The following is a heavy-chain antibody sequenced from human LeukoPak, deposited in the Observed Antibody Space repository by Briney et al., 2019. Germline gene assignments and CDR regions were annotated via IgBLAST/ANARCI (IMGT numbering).Heavy chain of an antibody. J-gene: IGHJ1*01. CDR2: IYYSGRT. V-gene: IGHV4-59*04. CDR3: ARRRYYDGSGYLE. Sequence: SETLSLTCTVSGGSISSYYWSWIRQPAGKGLEWIGTIYYSGRTYYSPSLKSRVTMSVDPSNNQFSLNLRSVTAADTALYYCARRRYYDGSGYLEWGQGTLLSVSS. CDR1: GGSISSYY. D-gene: IGHD3-22*01.